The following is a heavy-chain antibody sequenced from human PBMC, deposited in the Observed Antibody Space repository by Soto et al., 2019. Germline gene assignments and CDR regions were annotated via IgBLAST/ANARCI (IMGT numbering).Heavy chain of an antibody. CDR2: INSDGSST. Sequence: QTGGSLRLSCAASGFTFSSYWMHWVRQAPGKGLVWVSRINSDGSSTSYADSVKGRFTISRDNAENTLYLQMNSLRAEDTAVYCCASIFDYGDYFDYWGQGTLVTVSS. CDR1: GFTFSSYW. D-gene: IGHD4-17*01. J-gene: IGHJ4*02. V-gene: IGHV3-74*01. CDR3: ASIFDYGDYFDY.